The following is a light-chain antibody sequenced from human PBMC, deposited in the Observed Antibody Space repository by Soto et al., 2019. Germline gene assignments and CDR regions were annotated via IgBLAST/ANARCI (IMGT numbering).Light chain of an antibody. CDR2: GAS. V-gene: IGKV3-20*01. Sequence: TLSLSPWERATLSCRASQSVSGYLAWYQQKPGQAPRLLIYGASSRATGIPDRFSGSGSGTDFTLTISRLEPEDFAVYYCQQYGSSRTFGQGTKVDIK. CDR1: QSVSGY. CDR3: QQYGSSRT. J-gene: IGKJ1*01.